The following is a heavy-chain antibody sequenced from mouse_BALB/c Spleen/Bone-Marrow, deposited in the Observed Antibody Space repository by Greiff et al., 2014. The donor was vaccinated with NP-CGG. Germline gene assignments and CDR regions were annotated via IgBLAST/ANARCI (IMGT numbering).Heavy chain of an antibody. J-gene: IGHJ2*01. CDR1: GYTFTRYY. Sequence: QVQLKESGAELVKPGASVKLSCKASGYTFTRYYMYWVKQRPGQGLEWIGGINPNNGNTNFSETFKSKATLTVDKSSSTAYMQRSSLTSEDSAFYYWTRRDYWGQGTTLTVSA. V-gene: IGHV1S81*02. CDR3: TRRDY. CDR2: INPNNGNT.